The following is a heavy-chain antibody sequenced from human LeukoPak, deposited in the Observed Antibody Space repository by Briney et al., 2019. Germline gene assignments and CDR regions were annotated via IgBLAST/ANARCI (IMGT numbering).Heavy chain of an antibody. CDR1: GYTFTASHY. CDR2: MNPNTGGT. Sequence: LRASVKVSCEASGYTFTASHYIHWLRQAPGQGLEWMGWMNPNTGGTNYAPKFQGRVTMTRDTSISTAYMELSSLRSDDSAVYYCGRDTDYGDYAFDYWGQGTLVTVSS. CDR3: GRDTDYGDYAFDY. V-gene: IGHV1-2*02. J-gene: IGHJ4*02. D-gene: IGHD4-17*01.